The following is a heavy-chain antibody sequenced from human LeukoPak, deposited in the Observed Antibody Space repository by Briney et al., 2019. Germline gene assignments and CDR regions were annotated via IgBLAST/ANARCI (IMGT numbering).Heavy chain of an antibody. D-gene: IGHD3-10*01. J-gene: IGHJ4*02. CDR1: GFTFSNYW. CDR2: IKQDGSEK. V-gene: IGHV3-7*03. Sequence: GGSPRLSCAASGFTFSNYWMTWVRQAPGKGLEWVASIKQDGSEKYYVDSVKGRFTISRDNAMNSFYLQMNSLRAEDTAVYYCARDKSAGADTGSSFYYWGQGALVTVSS. CDR3: ARDKSAGADTGSSFYY.